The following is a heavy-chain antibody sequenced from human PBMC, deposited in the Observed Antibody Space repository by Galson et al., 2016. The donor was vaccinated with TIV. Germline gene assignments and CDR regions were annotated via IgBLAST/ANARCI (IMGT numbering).Heavy chain of an antibody. CDR3: AKEIGEGAYGSGSGLDV. D-gene: IGHD3-10*01. V-gene: IGHV3-23*01. Sequence: SLRLSCAASGFSVSDNYINWVRQAPGKGLEWVSAISGSGDRTYYADSVKGRFTISRDTSQNTLYLQMNSLRAEDTAIYYCAKEIGEGAYGSGSGLDVWGQGTTVTVSS. CDR2: ISGSGDRT. CDR1: GFSVSDNY. J-gene: IGHJ6*02.